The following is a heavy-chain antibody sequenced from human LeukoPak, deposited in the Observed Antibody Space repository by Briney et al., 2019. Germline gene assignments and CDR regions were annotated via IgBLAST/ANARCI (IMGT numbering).Heavy chain of an antibody. CDR2: INSSSSYT. Sequence: GGSLRLSCAASGFTFSDYYMSWIRQAPGKGLEWLSYINSSSSYTNYADSVKGRFTISRDNAKNSLYLQMTSLRAEDTAVYYCARDGRYSNDALGIWGQGTMVTVSS. D-gene: IGHD1-26*01. J-gene: IGHJ3*02. CDR1: GFTFSDYY. CDR3: ARDGRYSNDALGI. V-gene: IGHV3-11*05.